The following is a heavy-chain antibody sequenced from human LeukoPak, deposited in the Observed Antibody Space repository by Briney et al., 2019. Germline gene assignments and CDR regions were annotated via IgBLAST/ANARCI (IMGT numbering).Heavy chain of an antibody. D-gene: IGHD2-2*01. J-gene: IGHJ4*02. CDR3: AKPMCSSTSCYRYFDY. CDR2: IDSGDNT. CDR1: GFTVSNNY. Sequence: GGSLRLSCAASGFTVSNNYMSWVRQAPGKGLEWVSLIDSGDNTYYADSVKGRFTVSRDNSRNTLYLQMNSLRVEDTAVYYCAKPMCSSTSCYRYFDYWGQGSPVTVSS. V-gene: IGHV3-53*01.